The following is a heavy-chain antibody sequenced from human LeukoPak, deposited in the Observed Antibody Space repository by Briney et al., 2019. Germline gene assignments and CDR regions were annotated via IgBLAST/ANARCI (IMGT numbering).Heavy chain of an antibody. V-gene: IGHV3-23*01. D-gene: IGHD3-22*01. J-gene: IGHJ4*02. Sequence: GGSLRLSCAASGFTFSSYAMSWVRQAPGKGLEWVSVISGSGGSTYSADSVKGRFTISRDNSKNTLYLQMNSLTVEDTAVYYCAKVMIAFNAFDYWGQGTPVTVSS. CDR3: AKVMIAFNAFDY. CDR2: ISGSGGST. CDR1: GFTFSSYA.